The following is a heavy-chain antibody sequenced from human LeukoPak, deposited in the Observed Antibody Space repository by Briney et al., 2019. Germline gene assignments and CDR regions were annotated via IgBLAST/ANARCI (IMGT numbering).Heavy chain of an antibody. V-gene: IGHV1-2*06. CDR3: ARATEYQLHYYYYYMDV. Sequence: ASVKVSSKASGYTFTGYYMHWVRQAPGQGLEWMGRINPNSGGTNYAQKFQGRVTMTRDTSISTTYMELSRLRSDDTAVYYCARATEYQLHYYYYYMDVWGKGTTVTVSS. D-gene: IGHD2-2*01. CDR2: INPNSGGT. CDR1: GYTFTGYY. J-gene: IGHJ6*03.